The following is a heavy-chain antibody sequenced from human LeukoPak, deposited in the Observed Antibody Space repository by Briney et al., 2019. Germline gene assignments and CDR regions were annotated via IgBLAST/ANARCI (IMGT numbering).Heavy chain of an antibody. V-gene: IGHV1-2*02. D-gene: IGHD3-10*01. J-gene: IGHJ6*03. CDR1: GCTFTGYY. CDR2: INPNSGGT. Sequence: GASVKVSCKASGCTFTGYYMHWVRQAPGQGLEWMGWINPNSGGTNYAQKFQGRVTMTRDTSISTAYMELSRLRSDDTAVYYCARDHEPMGAYYYYMDVWGKGTTVTISS. CDR3: ARDHEPMGAYYYYMDV.